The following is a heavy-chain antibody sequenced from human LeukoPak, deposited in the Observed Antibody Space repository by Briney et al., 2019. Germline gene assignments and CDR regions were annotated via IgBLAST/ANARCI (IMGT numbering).Heavy chain of an antibody. J-gene: IGHJ4*02. CDR1: GFTFSSYG. V-gene: IGHV3-33*01. CDR3: ARDTEWLLPVDY. CDR2: IWYDGSNK. D-gene: IGHD3-3*01. Sequence: GGSLRLSCAASGFTFSSYGMQWVRQAPGKGLEWVAVIWYDGSNKYYADSVKGRFTISRDNSKHTLYLQMNSLTAEDTAVYYCARDTEWLLPVDYWGQGTLVTVSS.